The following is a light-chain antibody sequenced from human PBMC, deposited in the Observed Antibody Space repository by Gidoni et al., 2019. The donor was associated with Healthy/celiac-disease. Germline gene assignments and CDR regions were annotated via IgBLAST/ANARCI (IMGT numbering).Light chain of an antibody. CDR2: DAS. CDR3: QQRSDWPLT. Sequence: EILLTHLSATLPLSPGERATLSCRASQSVSSYLAWYQQKPGQTTRLLIYDASNRATGIPARFSGGGSGTDFTLTISSLGPEDFAVYCCQQRSDWPLTFGGGTKVEIK. CDR1: QSVSSY. V-gene: IGKV3-11*01. J-gene: IGKJ4*01.